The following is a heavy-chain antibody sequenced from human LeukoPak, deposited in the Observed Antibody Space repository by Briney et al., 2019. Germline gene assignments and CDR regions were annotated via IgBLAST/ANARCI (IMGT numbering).Heavy chain of an antibody. V-gene: IGHV4-31*03. CDR2: IYYSGST. CDR3: ASSGCSYADPGYYYYGMDV. D-gene: IGHD5-18*01. J-gene: IGHJ6*02. Sequence: SETLSLTCTVSGGSISSGGYYWSWIRQHPGKGLEWIGYIYYSGSTYYNPSLKSRVTISVDTSKNQFSLKLSSVTAADTAVYYCASSGCSYADPGYYYYGMDVWGQGTTVTVSS. CDR1: GGSISSGGYY.